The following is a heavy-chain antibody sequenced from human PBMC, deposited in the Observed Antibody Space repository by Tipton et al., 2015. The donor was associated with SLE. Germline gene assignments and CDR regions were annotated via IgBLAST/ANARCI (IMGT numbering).Heavy chain of an antibody. D-gene: IGHD7-27*01. CDR2: TYYKSQWYN. CDR1: GDRVSSNGVA. V-gene: IGHV6-1*01. Sequence: GLVKPSQTLSLTCVVSGDRVSSNGVAWNWIRQSPSRGLEWLGRTYYKSQWYNKYAESVRGRITINPDTSNNQFSLQLNSVTPEDTAVYYCARDKFWAFDFWGQGIPVTVSS. J-gene: IGHJ4*02. CDR3: ARDKFWAFDF.